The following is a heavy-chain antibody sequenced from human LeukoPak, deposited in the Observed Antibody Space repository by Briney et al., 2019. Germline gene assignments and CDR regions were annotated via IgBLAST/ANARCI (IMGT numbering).Heavy chain of an antibody. CDR1: GFTFSSYA. CDR2: ISYDGSNK. Sequence: GGSLRLSCAASGFTFSSYAMHWVRQAPGKGLEWVAVISYDGSNKYYADSVKGRFTISRDNSKNTLYLQMNSLRAEDTAVYYCARDGGFYSSGWYNYYGMDVWGQGTTVTVSS. J-gene: IGHJ6*02. D-gene: IGHD6-19*01. CDR3: ARDGGFYSSGWYNYYGMDV. V-gene: IGHV3-30-3*01.